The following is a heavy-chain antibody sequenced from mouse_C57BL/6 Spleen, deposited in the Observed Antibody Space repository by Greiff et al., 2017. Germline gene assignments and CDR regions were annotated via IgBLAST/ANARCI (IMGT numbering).Heavy chain of an antibody. J-gene: IGHJ4*01. CDR2: ISYDGSN. V-gene: IGHV3-6*01. Sequence: ESGPGLVKPSQSLSLTCSVTGYSITSGYYWNWIRQFPGNKLEWMGYISYDGSNNYNPSLKNRISITRDTSKNQFFLKLNSVTTEDTATYYCARGNRRYAMDYWGQGTSVTVSS. CDR3: ARGNRRYAMDY. CDR1: GYSITSGYY.